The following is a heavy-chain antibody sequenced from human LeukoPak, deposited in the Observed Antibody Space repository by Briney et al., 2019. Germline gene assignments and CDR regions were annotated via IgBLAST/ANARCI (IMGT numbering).Heavy chain of an antibody. Sequence: GGSLRLSCAASGFTFSSYGMNWVRQAPGKGLEWASYISSSSSTIYYTDSVKGRFTISRDNAKNSLYLQMNSLRAEDTAVYYCWGIEPFDIWGQGTMVTVSS. CDR1: GFTFSSYG. D-gene: IGHD3-16*01. J-gene: IGHJ3*02. CDR3: WGIEPFDI. CDR2: ISSSSSTI. V-gene: IGHV3-48*01.